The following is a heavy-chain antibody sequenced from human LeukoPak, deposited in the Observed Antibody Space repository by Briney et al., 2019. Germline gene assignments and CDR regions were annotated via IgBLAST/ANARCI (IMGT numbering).Heavy chain of an antibody. D-gene: IGHD1-26*01. CDR2: ISYDGSNK. J-gene: IGHJ6*02. V-gene: IGHV3-30-3*01. CDR3: ARERRSGSYYIYGMDV. CDR1: GFTFSSYA. Sequence: GGSLRLSCAASGFTFSSYAMHWVRQAPGKGLEWVAVISYDGSNKYYADSVKGRFTISRGNSKNTLYLQMNSLRAEDTAVYYCARERRSGSYYIYGMDVWGQGTTVTVSS.